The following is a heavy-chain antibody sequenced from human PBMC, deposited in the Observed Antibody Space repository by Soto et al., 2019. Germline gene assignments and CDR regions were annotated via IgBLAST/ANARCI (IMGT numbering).Heavy chain of an antibody. Sequence: QVPLVQSGAEVKKPGASVKVSCKASGYTFTSYAMHWVRQAPGQRLEWMGWINAGNGNTKYSQKFQGRVTITRDTSACTAYMELSSLRYEEPAVYYCARRGSTSLHCFDPWFQGTLVTVSS. V-gene: IGHV1-3*01. CDR1: GYTFTSYA. D-gene: IGHD2-2*01. CDR3: ARRGSTSLHCFDP. CDR2: INAGNGNT. J-gene: IGHJ5*02.